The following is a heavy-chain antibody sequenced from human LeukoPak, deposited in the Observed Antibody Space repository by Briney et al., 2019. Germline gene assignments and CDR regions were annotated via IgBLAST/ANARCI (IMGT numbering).Heavy chain of an antibody. CDR2: ISSGSSYI. CDR3: ARDSGWVVATGVFDY. V-gene: IGHV3-21*01. D-gene: IGHD5-12*01. CDR1: GFTFSSYE. Sequence: GGSLRLSCAASGFTFSSYEMNWVRQAPGKGLEWVSSISSGSSYIYYADSVQGRFTISRDNAKNSLYLQMNSLRAEDTAVYYCARDSGWVVATGVFDYWGQGTLVTVSS. J-gene: IGHJ4*02.